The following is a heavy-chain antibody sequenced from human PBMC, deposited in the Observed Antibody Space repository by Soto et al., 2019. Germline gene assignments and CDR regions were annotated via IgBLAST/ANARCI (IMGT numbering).Heavy chain of an antibody. D-gene: IGHD1-26*01. CDR2: ISGYGDST. CDR3: ARGIVGAYYFDY. Sequence: EVQLLESGGDLVQPGGSLRLSCAASGITFSSYAMTWVRQAPGKGLEWVSAISGYGDSTYYADSVKGRFTISRDNSKNMLYLQMNSLRAEDTAVYYCARGIVGAYYFDYWGQGTLVTVSS. CDR1: GITFSSYA. V-gene: IGHV3-23*01. J-gene: IGHJ4*02.